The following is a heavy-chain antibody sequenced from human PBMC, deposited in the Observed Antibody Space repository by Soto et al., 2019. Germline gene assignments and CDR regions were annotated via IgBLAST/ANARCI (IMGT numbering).Heavy chain of an antibody. D-gene: IGHD2-15*01. CDR2: INPSGGST. CDR1: GYTFTSYY. Sequence: QVQLVQSGAEVTKPGASVKVSCKASGYTFTSYYMHWVLQAPGQGLEWMGIINPSGGSTSYAQKFQGRVTMTRDTSTSTVYMELSSVRSEDTAGYYCARVVVSHGSKGYYYGMDVWGQGTTVTVSS. V-gene: IGHV1-46*01. J-gene: IGHJ6*02. CDR3: ARVVVSHGSKGYYYGMDV.